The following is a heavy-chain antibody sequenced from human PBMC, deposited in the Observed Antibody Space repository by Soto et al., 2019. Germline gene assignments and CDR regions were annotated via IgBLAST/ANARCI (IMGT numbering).Heavy chain of an antibody. Sequence: QVQLQESGPGRVKPSETLSVTCTVSGASVDSTTHFWSWFRQPPGRQLEWIGYIFYGGKTKYSGSLKRRVTISLDTSRNQFSLRLTSVTAADTSVYYCARARKSLFDIWGRGALVSVSS. D-gene: IGHD3-9*01. CDR3: ARARKSLFDI. J-gene: IGHJ4*02. V-gene: IGHV4-61*01. CDR1: GASVDSTTHF. CDR2: IFYGGKT.